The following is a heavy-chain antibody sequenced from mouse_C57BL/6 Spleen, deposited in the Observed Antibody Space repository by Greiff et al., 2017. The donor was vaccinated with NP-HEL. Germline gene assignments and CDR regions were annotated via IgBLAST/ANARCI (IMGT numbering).Heavy chain of an antibody. CDR1: GYSFTDYN. D-gene: IGHD4-1*01. J-gene: IGHJ4*01. Sequence: LLLKQSGPELVKPGASVKISCKASGYSFTDYNMNWVKQSNGKSLEWIGVINPNYGTTSYNQKFKGKATLTVDQSSSTAYMQLNSLTSEDSAVYYCARSELGNGAMDYWGQGTSVTVSS. CDR3: ARSELGNGAMDY. V-gene: IGHV1-39*01. CDR2: INPNYGTT.